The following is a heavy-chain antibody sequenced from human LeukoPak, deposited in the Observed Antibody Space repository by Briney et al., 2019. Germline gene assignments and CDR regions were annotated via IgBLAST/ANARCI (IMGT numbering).Heavy chain of an antibody. D-gene: IGHD4-11*01. V-gene: IGHV3-30-3*02. J-gene: IGHJ4*02. CDR3: AKRPDYSRSRYFDY. CDR1: GFTFSSYA. CDR2: ISYDGSNK. Sequence: GGSLRLSCAASGFTFSSYAMHWVRQAPGKGLEWVAVISYDGSNKYYADSVKGRFTISRDNSKNTLYLQMNSLRAEDTAVYYCAKRPDYSRSRYFDYWGQGTLVTVSS.